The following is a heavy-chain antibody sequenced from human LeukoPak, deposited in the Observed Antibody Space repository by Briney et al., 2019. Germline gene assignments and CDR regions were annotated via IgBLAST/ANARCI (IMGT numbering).Heavy chain of an antibody. CDR3: ARAGRAYCGGDCYLPNYYYYGMDV. V-gene: IGHV4-59*08. J-gene: IGHJ6*02. D-gene: IGHD2-21*02. CDR1: GGSISSYY. CDR2: IYYSGST. Sequence: PSETLSLTCTVSGGSISSYYWSWIRQPPGKGLEWIGYIYYSGSTNYNPSLKSRVTISVDTSKNQFSLKLSSVTAADTAVYCCARAGRAYCGGDCYLPNYYYYGMDVWGQGTTVTVSS.